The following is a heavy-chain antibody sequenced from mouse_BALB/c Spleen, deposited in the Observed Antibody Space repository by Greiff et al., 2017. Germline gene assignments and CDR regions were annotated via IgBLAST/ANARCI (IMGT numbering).Heavy chain of an antibody. J-gene: IGHJ2*01. D-gene: IGHD1-1*01. V-gene: IGHV5-15*02. CDR1: EFTFSDYG. CDR3: ARAPITTVVGYYFDY. CDR2: ISNLAYSI. Sequence: EVQVVESGGGLVQPGGSRKLSCAASEFTFSDYGMAWVRQAPGKGPEWVAFISNLAYSIYYADTVTGRFTISRENAKNTLYLEMSSLRSEDTAMYYCARAPITTVVGYYFDYWGQGTTLTVSS.